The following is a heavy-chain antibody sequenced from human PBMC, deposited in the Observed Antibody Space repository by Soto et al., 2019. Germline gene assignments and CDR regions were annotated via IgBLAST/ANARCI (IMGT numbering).Heavy chain of an antibody. CDR2: ISSSSSYI. Sequence: EVQLVESGGGLVQPGGSLRLSCAASGFTFSSYSMNWVRQAPGKGLEWVSSISSSSSYIYYADSVKGRFTISRDNAKNSLYLQMNSLRAEDTAVYYCAREGSGSYGGAFDIWGQGTMVTVSS. CDR3: AREGSGSYGGAFDI. CDR1: GFTFSSYS. D-gene: IGHD1-26*01. J-gene: IGHJ3*02. V-gene: IGHV3-21*01.